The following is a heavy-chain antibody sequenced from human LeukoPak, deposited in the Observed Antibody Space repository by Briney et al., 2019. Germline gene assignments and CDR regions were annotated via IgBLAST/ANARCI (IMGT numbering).Heavy chain of an antibody. CDR2: INPNSGGT. J-gene: IGHJ4*02. Sequence: VASVKVSYKASGYTFTGYYMHWVRQAPGQGLEWMGWINPNSGGTNYAQKFQGRVTMTTGTSISTAYMELSRLRSDDTAVYFCARGEDTAMVPPDCWGQGTLVTVSS. CDR1: GYTFTGYY. D-gene: IGHD5-18*01. CDR3: ARGEDTAMVPPDC. V-gene: IGHV1-2*02.